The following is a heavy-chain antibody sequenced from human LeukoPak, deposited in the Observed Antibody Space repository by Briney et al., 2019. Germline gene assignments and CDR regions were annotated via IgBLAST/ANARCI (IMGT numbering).Heavy chain of an antibody. CDR1: GFTFSSYG. CDR2: ISGSGGST. V-gene: IGHV3-23*01. CDR3: AKDAAWIQLWFSAFDI. Sequence: GGSLRLSCAASGFTFSSYGMSWVRQAPGKGLEWVSAISGSGGSTYYADSVKGRFTISRDNSKNTLYLQMNSLRAEDTAVYYCAKDAAWIQLWFSAFDIWGQGTMVTVSS. D-gene: IGHD5-18*01. J-gene: IGHJ3*02.